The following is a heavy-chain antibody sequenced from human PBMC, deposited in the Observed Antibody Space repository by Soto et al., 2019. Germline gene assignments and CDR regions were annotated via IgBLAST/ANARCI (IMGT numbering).Heavy chain of an antibody. Sequence: SVKVSCKASGGTFSSYSISWVREAPGQGLEWMGGIIPIFGTANYAQKFQGRVTITADKSTSTAYMELSSLRSEDTAVYYCARGGSRLRFLEWLSWFDPWGQGTLVTVSS. CDR1: GGTFSSYS. V-gene: IGHV1-69*06. CDR2: IIPIFGTA. J-gene: IGHJ5*02. CDR3: ARGGSRLRFLEWLSWFDP. D-gene: IGHD3-3*01.